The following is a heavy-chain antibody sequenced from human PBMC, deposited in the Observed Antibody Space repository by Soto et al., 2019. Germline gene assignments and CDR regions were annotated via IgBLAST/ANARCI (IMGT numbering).Heavy chain of an antibody. Sequence: QVQLVQSGAELKKPGASVKVSCKASGYTFTSYGISWVRQAPGQGLEWMGWISAFNGNTNYAQMLQGRVTMTTDTSTSTAYMELRSLRSDDTAVYYCARGSSSDYAYYGMDVWGQGTTVTVSS. CDR1: GYTFTSYG. CDR2: ISAFNGNT. J-gene: IGHJ6*02. V-gene: IGHV1-18*01. D-gene: IGHD6-19*01. CDR3: ARGSSSDYAYYGMDV.